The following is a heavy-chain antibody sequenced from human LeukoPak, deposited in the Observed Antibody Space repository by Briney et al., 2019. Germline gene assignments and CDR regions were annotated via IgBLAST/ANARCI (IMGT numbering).Heavy chain of an antibody. J-gene: IGHJ4*02. CDR3: TRVECSDGSCYTFDY. D-gene: IGHD2-15*01. CDR2: IHYSGST. Sequence: SETPSLTCSISGGSITSRTYYWGWIRQPPGKGPEWIGSIHYSGSTYYSPSLKSRVTISVDTSKNQFSLKLRSVTAADTAVYYCTRVECSDGSCYTFDYWGQGTLAIVSS. CDR1: GGSITSRTYY. V-gene: IGHV4-39*07.